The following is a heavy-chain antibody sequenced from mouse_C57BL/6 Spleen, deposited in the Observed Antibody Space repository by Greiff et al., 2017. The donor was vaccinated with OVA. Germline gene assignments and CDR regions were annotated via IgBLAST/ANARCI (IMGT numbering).Heavy chain of an antibody. CDR1: GFTFSSYA. Sequence: EVKLVESGGGLVKPGGSLKLSCAASGFTFSSYAMSWVRQTPEKRLEWVATISDGGSYTYYPDNVKGRFTITRDNAKNNLYLQMSHLKSEETAMYDCERERIITTVVALFAYWGQGTLVTVSA. CDR3: ERERIITTVVALFAY. V-gene: IGHV5-4*01. D-gene: IGHD1-1*01. J-gene: IGHJ3*01. CDR2: ISDGGSYT.